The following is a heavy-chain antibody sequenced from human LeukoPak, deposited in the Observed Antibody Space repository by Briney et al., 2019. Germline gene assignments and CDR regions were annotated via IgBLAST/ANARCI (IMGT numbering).Heavy chain of an antibody. Sequence: PGGSLRLSCAASGFTFSSYAMSWVRQAPGKGLEWVSAISGSGGSTYYADPVKGRFTISRDNSKNTLYLQMNSLRAEDTAVYYCAKDLGSSWYTNWFDPWGQGTLVTVSS. CDR3: AKDLGSSWYTNWFDP. CDR1: GFTFSSYA. CDR2: ISGSGGST. D-gene: IGHD6-13*01. J-gene: IGHJ5*02. V-gene: IGHV3-23*01.